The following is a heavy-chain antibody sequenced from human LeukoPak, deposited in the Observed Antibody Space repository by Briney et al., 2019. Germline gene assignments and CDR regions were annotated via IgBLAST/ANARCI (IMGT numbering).Heavy chain of an antibody. CDR2: ISGSGGST. Sequence: PGGSLRLSCAASGFTFSSYDMSWVRQAPGKGLEWVSAISGSGGSTYYADSVKGRFTISRDNSKNTLYLQMNSLRAEDTAVYYCAKLEGITMVRGANDYWGQGTLVTVSS. D-gene: IGHD3-10*01. J-gene: IGHJ4*02. V-gene: IGHV3-23*01. CDR1: GFTFSSYD. CDR3: AKLEGITMVRGANDY.